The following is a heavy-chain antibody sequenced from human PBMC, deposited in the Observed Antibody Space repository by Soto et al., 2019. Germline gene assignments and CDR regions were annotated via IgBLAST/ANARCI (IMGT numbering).Heavy chain of an antibody. CDR1: GFTLSSYG. CDR3: AKGRSSSPWGAFDI. D-gene: IGHD6-13*01. J-gene: IGHJ3*02. CDR2: ISYDGSNK. Sequence: VGSLRLSCAASGFTLSSYGMHWVRQAPGKGLEWVAVISYDGSNKYYADSVKGRFTISRDNSKNTLYLQMNSLRAEDTAVYYCAKGRSSSPWGAFDIWGQGTMVTVSS. V-gene: IGHV3-30*18.